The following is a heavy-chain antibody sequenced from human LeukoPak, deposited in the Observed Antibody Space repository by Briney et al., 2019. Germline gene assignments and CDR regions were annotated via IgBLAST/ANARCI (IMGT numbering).Heavy chain of an antibody. CDR1: GYTFTSYG. V-gene: IGHV1-18*01. CDR2: ISAYNGNT. D-gene: IGHD2-2*01. CDR3: ARFYDIVVGPAAHVHWFDP. J-gene: IGHJ5*02. Sequence: ASVKVSCKASGYTFTSYGISWVRQAPGQGLEWMGWISAYNGNTNYAQKLQGRVTMTTDTSTSTAYMELRSLRSDDTAVYYCARFYDIVVGPAAHVHWFDPWGQGTLVTVSS.